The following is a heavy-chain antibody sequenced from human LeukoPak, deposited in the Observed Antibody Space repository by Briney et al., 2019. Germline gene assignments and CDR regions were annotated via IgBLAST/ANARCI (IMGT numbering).Heavy chain of an antibody. D-gene: IGHD2/OR15-2a*01. V-gene: IGHV4-59*01. CDR2: IYYSGST. Sequence: KPSETLSLTCTVSGGSISSYYWSWIRQPPGKGLEWIGYIYYSGSTDYNPSLKGRVTISIDTSKNQFSLKLSSVAAADTAMYYCARGSLERITRYYYYGMDVWGQGTTVTVSS. CDR3: ARGSLERITRYYYYGMDV. J-gene: IGHJ6*02. CDR1: GGSISSYY.